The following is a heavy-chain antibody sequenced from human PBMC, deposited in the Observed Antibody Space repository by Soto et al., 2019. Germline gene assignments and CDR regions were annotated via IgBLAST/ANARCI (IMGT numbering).Heavy chain of an antibody. CDR1: GYTFTNYW. D-gene: IGHD3-16*01. J-gene: IGHJ4*02. CDR2: IFPGDSDT. Sequence: GESLKISCKAIGYTFTNYWIGWVRQTPGKGLEWMGIIFPGDSDTRYNPSFEGQVTVSADESVSTAYLQWNPLKACDTTQYYCVRPNFGALTHFDYWGEGTLVTVSS. V-gene: IGHV5-51*01. CDR3: VRPNFGALTHFDY.